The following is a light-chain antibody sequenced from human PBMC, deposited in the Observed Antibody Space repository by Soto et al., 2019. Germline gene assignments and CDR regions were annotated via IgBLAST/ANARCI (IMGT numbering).Light chain of an antibody. CDR2: DAS. CDR3: QQFGSSLYT. CDR1: QSVSSSY. J-gene: IGKJ2*01. Sequence: EIVLTQSPGTLSLSPGERATLSCRASQSVSSSYLARYQQKPGQAPRLLIYDASSRATGIPDRFSGSGSGTHFTLTISRLEPEDFSVYYCQQFGSSLYTFGQGTKLEIK. V-gene: IGKV3-20*01.